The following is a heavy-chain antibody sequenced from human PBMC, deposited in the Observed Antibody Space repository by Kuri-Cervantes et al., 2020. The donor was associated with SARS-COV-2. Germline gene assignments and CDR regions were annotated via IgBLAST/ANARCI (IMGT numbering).Heavy chain of an antibody. CDR3: ARVNDVIAARLHDAFDI. D-gene: IGHD6-6*01. Sequence: GESLKISCAASGFTVSSNYMSWVRQAPGKGLEWVAVISYDGSNKYYADSVKGRFTISRDNSKNTLYLQMNSLRAEDTAVYYCARVNDVIAARLHDAFDIWGQGTMVTVSS. CDR1: GFTVSSNY. CDR2: ISYDGSNK. V-gene: IGHV3-30-3*01. J-gene: IGHJ3*02.